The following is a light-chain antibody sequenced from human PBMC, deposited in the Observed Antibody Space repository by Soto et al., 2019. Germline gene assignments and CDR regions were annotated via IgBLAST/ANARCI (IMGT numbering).Light chain of an antibody. CDR2: GAS. J-gene: IGKJ2*01. V-gene: IGKV3-20*01. CDR3: QQYGSSPNLYT. CDR1: QSVSSSY. Sequence: EIVLTQSPGTLSLSPGERATLSCRASQSVSSSYLAWYQQKPGQAPRLLIYGASSRATGIPDRFSGSGSGTDFTLTISRLEPEDFAVYNCQQYGSSPNLYTFGQGTKLEIK.